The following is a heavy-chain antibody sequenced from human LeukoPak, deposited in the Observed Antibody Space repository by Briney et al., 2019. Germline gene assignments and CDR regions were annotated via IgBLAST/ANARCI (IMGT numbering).Heavy chain of an antibody. V-gene: IGHV4-59*01. J-gene: IGHJ5*02. Sequence: SETLSLTCTVSGGSISSYYWSWIRQPPGKGLEWIGYIYYSGSTNYNPSLKSRVTISVDTSKNQFSLKLSSVTAADTAMYYCRRGAWGSNLEFDPGGQGTLVTVSS. D-gene: IGHD4-11*01. CDR3: RRGAWGSNLEFDP. CDR2: IYYSGST. CDR1: GGSISSYY.